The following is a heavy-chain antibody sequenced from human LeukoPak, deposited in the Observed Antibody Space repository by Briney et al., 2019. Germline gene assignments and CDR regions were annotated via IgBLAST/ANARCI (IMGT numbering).Heavy chain of an antibody. CDR2: ISGSGGST. D-gene: IGHD3-10*01. J-gene: IGHJ4*02. CDR3: AKVWFGELLYLFDY. Sequence: PGGSLRLSCAASGFTFSSYAMSWVRQAPGKGLEWVSAISGSGGSTYYADSVKGRFTISRDNSKNTLYPQMNSLRAEDTAVYYCAKVWFGELLYLFDYWGQGTLVTVSS. V-gene: IGHV3-23*01. CDR1: GFTFSSYA.